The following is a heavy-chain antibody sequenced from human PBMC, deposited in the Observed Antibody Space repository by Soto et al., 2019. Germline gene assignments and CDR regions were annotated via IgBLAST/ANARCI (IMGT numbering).Heavy chain of an antibody. CDR1: GYTFTSYY. J-gene: IGHJ4*02. V-gene: IGHV1-46*01. CDR3: ARRTYDSSGYYSSGPFDY. D-gene: IGHD3-22*01. Sequence: GASVKVSCKASGYTFTSYYMHWVRQAPGQGLEWMGIINPSGGSTSYAQKFQGRVTMTRDTSTSTVYMELSSLRSEDTAVYYCARRTYDSSGYYSSGPFDYWGQGTLVTVPQ. CDR2: INPSGGST.